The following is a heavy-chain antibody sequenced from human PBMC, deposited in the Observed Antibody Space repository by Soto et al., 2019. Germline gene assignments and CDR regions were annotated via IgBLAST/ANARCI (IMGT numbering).Heavy chain of an antibody. Sequence: SETLSLTCTVSGGSISSSSYYWGWIRQPPGKGLEWIGRIYYSGSTYYNPSLKSRVTISVDTSKNQFSLELSSVTAADTAVYYCAVGYDGASGYIGYWGQGTLVTVSS. D-gene: IGHD3-22*01. CDR2: IYYSGST. J-gene: IGHJ4*02. CDR1: GGSISSSSYY. V-gene: IGHV4-39*01. CDR3: AVGYDGASGYIGY.